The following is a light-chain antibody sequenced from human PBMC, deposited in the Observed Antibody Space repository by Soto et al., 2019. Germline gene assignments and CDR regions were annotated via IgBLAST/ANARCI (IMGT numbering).Light chain of an antibody. CDR2: DVS. V-gene: IGKV1-5*01. J-gene: IGKJ1*01. CDR3: QQYYSYSRT. CDR1: QTVSSW. Sequence: IQMTQSHSTLSASVGDRVTITCRASQTVSSWLAWYQQKPGKAPKLLIYDVSSLESGVPSRFSGSGSGTEFTLTISSLQPDDFATYYCQQYYSYSRTFGQGTKVDIK.